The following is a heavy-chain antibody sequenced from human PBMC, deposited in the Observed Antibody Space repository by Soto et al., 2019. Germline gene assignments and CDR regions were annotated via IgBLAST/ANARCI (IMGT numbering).Heavy chain of an antibody. V-gene: IGHV1-18*01. CDR3: ARVLGYNSSWWRHTAFDI. J-gene: IGHJ3*02. Sequence: ASVKVSCKTSGYTFTNYGISWVRQAPGQGLEWMGWISAHTGNANYAQKFQGRVTMTTDTSTSTAYMELRSLRSDDTAVYYCARVLGYNSSWWRHTAFDIWGQGTMVTVSS. D-gene: IGHD6-13*01. CDR2: ISAHTGNA. CDR1: GYTFTNYG.